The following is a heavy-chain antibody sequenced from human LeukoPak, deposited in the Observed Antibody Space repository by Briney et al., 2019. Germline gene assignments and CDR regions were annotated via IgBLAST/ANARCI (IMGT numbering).Heavy chain of an antibody. CDR2: INPNSGGT. J-gene: IGHJ5*02. D-gene: IGHD1/OR15-1a*01. CDR1: GYTFTGYY. V-gene: IGHV1-2*02. Sequence: ASVKVSCKASGYTFTGYYMHWVRQAPGQGLEWMGWINPNSGGTNYAQKFQGRATMTRDTSISTAYMELSRLRSDDTAVYYCARNKKDLVWFDPWGQGTLVTVSS. CDR3: ARNKKDLVWFDP.